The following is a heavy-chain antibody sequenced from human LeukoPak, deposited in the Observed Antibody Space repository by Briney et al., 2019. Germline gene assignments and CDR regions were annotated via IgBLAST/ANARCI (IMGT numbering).Heavy chain of an antibody. V-gene: IGHV4-30-2*01. Sequence: PSETLSLTCAVSGGSISSGGYSWSWIRQPPGKGLEWIGYIYHSGSTYYNPSLKSRVTISVDRSKNQFSLKLRSVTAADTAVYYCARASITMIAVTWFDPWGQGTLVTVSS. D-gene: IGHD3-22*01. CDR2: IYHSGST. CDR1: GGSISSGGYS. J-gene: IGHJ5*02. CDR3: ARASITMIAVTWFDP.